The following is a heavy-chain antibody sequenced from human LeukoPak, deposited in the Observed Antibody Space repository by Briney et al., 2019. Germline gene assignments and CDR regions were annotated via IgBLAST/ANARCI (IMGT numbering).Heavy chain of an antibody. CDR1: GYTFTSYY. CDR2: INPSGGST. CDR3: ARGERFGGVIVPFDY. V-gene: IGHV1-46*01. J-gene: IGHJ4*02. Sequence: ASVKVSCKASGYTFTSYYMHWVRQAPGQGLEWMGIINPSGGSTSYAQKFQGRVTMTRDMSTSTAYMELSSLRSEDTAVYYCARGERFGGVIVPFDYWGQGTLVTVSS. D-gene: IGHD3-16*02.